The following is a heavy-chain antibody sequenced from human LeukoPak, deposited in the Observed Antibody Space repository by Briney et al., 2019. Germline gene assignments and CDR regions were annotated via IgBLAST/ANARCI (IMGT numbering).Heavy chain of an antibody. V-gene: IGHV3-23*01. J-gene: IGHJ4*02. CDR2: ISTSSDTI. D-gene: IGHD3-9*01. CDR3: AKGPRYFDWVHFDY. Sequence: GGSLRLSCTASGFTFGDYAMSWFRQAPGKGLEWVSYISTSSDTIYYADSVKGRFTISRDNSKNTLYLQMNSLRAEDTAVYYCAKGPRYFDWVHFDYWGQGTLVTVSS. CDR1: GFTFGDYA.